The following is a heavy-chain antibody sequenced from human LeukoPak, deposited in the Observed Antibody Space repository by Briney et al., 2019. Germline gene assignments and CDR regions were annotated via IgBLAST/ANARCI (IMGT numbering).Heavy chain of an antibody. CDR1: GYTFTSYD. V-gene: IGHV1-8*01. CDR3: ARVPPPPYYYDSSGYSPTYYYGMDV. D-gene: IGHD3-22*01. CDR2: MNPNSGNT. J-gene: IGHJ6*02. Sequence: ASVKVSCKASGYTFTSYDINWVRQATGQGLEWMGWMNPNSGNTGYAQKFQGRVTMTRNTSISTAYMELSSLRSEDTAVYYCARVPPPPYYYDSSGYSPTYYYGMDVWGQGTTVTVSS.